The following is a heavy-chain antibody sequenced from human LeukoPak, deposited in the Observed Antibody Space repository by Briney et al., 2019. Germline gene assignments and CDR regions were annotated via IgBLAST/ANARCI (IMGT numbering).Heavy chain of an antibody. Sequence: GSLRLSCAVSGFTFSSYAMSWVRQPPGKGLEWIGSIYDSGSTYYNPSLKSRVTISVDTSKNQFSLKLNSVTAADTAMYYCQSRFLEWLLDYWGQGTLVTVSS. CDR2: IYDSGST. D-gene: IGHD3-3*01. CDR3: QSRFLEWLLDY. CDR1: GFTFSSYA. J-gene: IGHJ4*02. V-gene: IGHV4-38-2*01.